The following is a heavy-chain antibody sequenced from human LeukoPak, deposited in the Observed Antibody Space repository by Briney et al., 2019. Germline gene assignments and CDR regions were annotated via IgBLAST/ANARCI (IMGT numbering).Heavy chain of an antibody. CDR1: GFTFSSYA. Sequence: PGGSLRLSCAASGFTFSSYAMSWVRQAPGKGLEWVSGISGSGGGRYYADSAKGRFTISRDNFKNTLYLQMNNLRAEDTAVYYCAKGVDASGIYYYFYMDVWGKGTTVTVSS. J-gene: IGHJ6*03. CDR3: AKGVDASGIYYYFYMDV. V-gene: IGHV3-23*01. D-gene: IGHD3-16*01. CDR2: ISGSGGGR.